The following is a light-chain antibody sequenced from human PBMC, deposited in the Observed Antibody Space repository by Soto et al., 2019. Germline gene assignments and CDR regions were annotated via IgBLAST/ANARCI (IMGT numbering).Light chain of an antibody. Sequence: SYELTQPPSVSVSPGQTASITCSGDKLGDKYACWYQQKPGQSPVLVIYQDSKRPSGIPERLSGSNSGNTATLTISGTQAMDEADYYCQAWDSSTRDVVFGGGTKLTVL. CDR3: QAWDSSTRDVV. CDR2: QDS. J-gene: IGLJ2*01. V-gene: IGLV3-1*01. CDR1: KLGDKY.